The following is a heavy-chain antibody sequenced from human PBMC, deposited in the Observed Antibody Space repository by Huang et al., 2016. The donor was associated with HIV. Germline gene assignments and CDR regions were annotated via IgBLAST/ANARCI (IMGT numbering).Heavy chain of an antibody. CDR2: ISYDGSNK. J-gene: IGHJ6*03. CDR3: ARDAYYDYVWGSYRKYYYYYMDV. Sequence: QVQLVESGGGVVQPGRSLRLSCAASGFTFSSYALHWVRQAPGKGVEGVAVISYDGSNKYYTDSGKGRFTISRDNSKNTLYLQMNSLRAEDTAVYYCARDAYYDYVWGSYRKYYYYYMDVWGKGTTVTVSS. D-gene: IGHD3-16*02. CDR1: GFTFSSYA. V-gene: IGHV3-30-3*01.